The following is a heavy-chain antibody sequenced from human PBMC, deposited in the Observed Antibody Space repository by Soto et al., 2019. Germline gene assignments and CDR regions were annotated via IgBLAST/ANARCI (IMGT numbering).Heavy chain of an antibody. CDR1: GGSISSSSYY. Sequence: PSETLSLTCTVSGGSISSSSYYWGWIRQPPGKGLEWIGSIYYSGSTYYNPSLKSRVTISVDTSKNQFSLKLSSVTAADTAVYYCARHEGLLQTDYYYYYMDVWGKGTTVTVSS. CDR3: ARHEGLLQTDYYYYYMDV. D-gene: IGHD2-15*01. V-gene: IGHV4-39*01. J-gene: IGHJ6*03. CDR2: IYYSGST.